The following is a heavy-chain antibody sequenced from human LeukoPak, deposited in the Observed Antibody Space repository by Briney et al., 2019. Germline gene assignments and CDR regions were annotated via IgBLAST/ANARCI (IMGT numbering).Heavy chain of an antibody. CDR2: IIPILGIA. J-gene: IGHJ3*02. D-gene: IGHD4-17*01. V-gene: IGHV1-69*04. Sequence: ASVKVSCKASGGTFGSYAISWVRQAPGQGLEWMGRIIPILGIANYAQKFQGRVTITADKSTSTAYMELSSLRSEDTAVYYCARAARGALDAFDIWGQGTMVTVSS. CDR1: GGTFGSYA. CDR3: ARAARGALDAFDI.